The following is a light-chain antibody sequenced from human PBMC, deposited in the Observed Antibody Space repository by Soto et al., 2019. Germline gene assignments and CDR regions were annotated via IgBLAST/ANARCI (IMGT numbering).Light chain of an antibody. Sequence: VLTQSPLSLPVTLGQPASISCRSSQSLIYSNGKTYLNWYQQRPGQVPRRIIYQVSNRYSGVPDRFGGSGSGSGTDVTLKISRVEAVGGGGYYCMEGTPSCGQGTKVEI. CDR2: QVS. J-gene: IGKJ1*01. CDR3: MEGTPS. V-gene: IGKV2-30*01. CDR1: QSLIYSNGKTY.